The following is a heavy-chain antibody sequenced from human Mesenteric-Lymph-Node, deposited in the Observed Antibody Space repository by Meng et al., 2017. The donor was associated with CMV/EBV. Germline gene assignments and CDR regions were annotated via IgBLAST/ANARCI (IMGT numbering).Heavy chain of an antibody. CDR1: GFNLGEEY. CDR3: TGDSVSNPNPNY. CDR2: IYRGDNT. D-gene: IGHD3-10*01. Sequence: RVGWWGGLAQLGGLTVVFSADSGFNLGEEYTVWGRHAPGKGLEWVCNIYRGDNTYYIDPVKDRFTVCRDNAKNSMYHQMSSLRVEDTAEYYCTGDSVSNPNPNYWGQGTLVTVSS. J-gene: IGHJ4*02. V-gene: IGHV3-66*01.